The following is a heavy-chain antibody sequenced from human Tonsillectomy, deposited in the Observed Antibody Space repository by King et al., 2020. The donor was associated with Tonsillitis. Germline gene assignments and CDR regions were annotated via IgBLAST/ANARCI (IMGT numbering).Heavy chain of an antibody. Sequence: QLVQSGGGVVQPGGSLRLSCAASGFTFSNYYIHWVRQAPGKGLEWVALIAYNASYENYADSVKGRFAISRDNSKNTLYLEMNSLGVEDTAVYYCAKDVIGLSDWFFDLWGRGTLVTVSS. D-gene: IGHD3-10*01. CDR1: GFTFSNYY. CDR3: AKDVIGLSDWFFDL. J-gene: IGHJ2*01. V-gene: IGHV3-30*18. CDR2: IAYNASYE.